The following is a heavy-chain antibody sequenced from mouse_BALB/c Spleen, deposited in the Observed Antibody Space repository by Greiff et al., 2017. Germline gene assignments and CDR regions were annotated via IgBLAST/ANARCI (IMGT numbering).Heavy chain of an antibody. CDR3: TREGGYYPWFAY. D-gene: IGHD2-3*01. V-gene: IGHV1-5*01. CDR1: GYTFTSYW. Sequence: EVQLHQSGTVLARPGASVKMSCKASGYTFTSYWMHWVKQRPGQGLEWIGAIYPGNSDTSYNQKFKGKAKLTAVTSTSTAYMELSSLTNEDSAVYYCTREGGYYPWFAYWGQGTLVTVSA. J-gene: IGHJ3*01. CDR2: IYPGNSDT.